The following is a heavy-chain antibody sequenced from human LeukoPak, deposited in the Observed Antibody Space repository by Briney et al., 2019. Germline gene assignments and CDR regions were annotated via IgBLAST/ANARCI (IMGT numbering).Heavy chain of an antibody. D-gene: IGHD1-1*01. V-gene: IGHV4-34*01. J-gene: IGHJ5*02. CDR3: ARELVKANWFDP. Sequence: PSETLSLTCAVYGGSFSGYYWSWIRQPPGKGLEWIGEINHSGSTNYNPSLKSRVTISVDTSKNQFSLKLSSVTAADTAVYYCARELVKANWFDPWGQGTLLTVSS. CDR2: INHSGST. CDR1: GGSFSGYY.